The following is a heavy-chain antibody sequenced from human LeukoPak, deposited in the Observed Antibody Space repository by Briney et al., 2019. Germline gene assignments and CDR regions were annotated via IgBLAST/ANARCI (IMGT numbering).Heavy chain of an antibody. D-gene: IGHD3-3*01. Sequence: PGGSLRLSCAASGFTFISYSMNWVRQAPGKGLEWVSYISGSTTTIYYADSVKGRFTISRDNAKNSLYLQMNSLRAEDTAVYYCAKGSLIFGVEYWGQGTLVTVSS. CDR1: GFTFISYS. V-gene: IGHV3-48*04. CDR3: AKGSLIFGVEY. CDR2: ISGSTTTI. J-gene: IGHJ4*02.